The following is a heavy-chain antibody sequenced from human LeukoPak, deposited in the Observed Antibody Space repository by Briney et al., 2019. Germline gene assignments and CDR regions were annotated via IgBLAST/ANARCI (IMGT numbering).Heavy chain of an antibody. V-gene: IGHV1-18*01. CDR2: ISAYNGNT. J-gene: IGHJ6*03. Sequence: GASVKVSCKASGYTFSTCDINWVRQATGQGLEWMGWISAYNGNTNYAQKLRGRVTMTTDTSTSTAYMELRSLRSDDTAVYYCARLYGGRNYYYYMDVWGKGTTVTVSS. CDR1: GYTFSTCD. CDR3: ARLYGGRNYYYYMDV. D-gene: IGHD4-23*01.